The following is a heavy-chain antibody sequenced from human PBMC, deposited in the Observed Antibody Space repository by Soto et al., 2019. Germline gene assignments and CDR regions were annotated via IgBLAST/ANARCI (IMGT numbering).Heavy chain of an antibody. CDR3: ARLGYCSSTSCYYGWFDP. V-gene: IGHV3-7*03. CDR1: GFTFRSYW. D-gene: IGHD2-2*01. Sequence: HPGGSLRLSCAASGFTFRSYWMSWVRQAPGKGLEWVANIKQDGSEKYYVDSVKGRFTISRDNAKNSLYLQMNSLRAEDTAVYYCARLGYCSSTSCYYGWFDPWGQGTLVTVSS. J-gene: IGHJ5*02. CDR2: IKQDGSEK.